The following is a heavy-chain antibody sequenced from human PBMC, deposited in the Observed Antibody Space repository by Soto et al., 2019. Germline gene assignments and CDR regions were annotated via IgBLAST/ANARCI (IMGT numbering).Heavy chain of an antibody. D-gene: IGHD4-17*01. CDR2: IYYSGST. J-gene: IGHJ5*02. CDR1: GGSISSGGYY. CDR3: ARALGYGAEWFDP. V-gene: IGHV4-31*03. Sequence: QVQLQESGPGLVKPSQTLSLTCTVTGGSISSGGYYWSWIRQHPGKGLEWIGYIYYSGSTYYNPALQSRVAISVDTSKHQYSLKLFSVTAADTAVYSCARALGYGAEWFDPWGQGTLVTVSS.